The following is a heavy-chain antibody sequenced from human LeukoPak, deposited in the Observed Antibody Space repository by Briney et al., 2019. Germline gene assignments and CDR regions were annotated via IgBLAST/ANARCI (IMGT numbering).Heavy chain of an antibody. CDR1: GFTFSSYG. V-gene: IGHV3-30*18. J-gene: IGHJ4*02. D-gene: IGHD6-13*01. CDR2: ISYDGSNK. CDR3: AKLVSSSWYNPY. Sequence: QPGGSLRLSCAASGFTFSSYGMHWVRQAPGKGLEWVAVISYDGSNKYYADSVKGRFTISRDNSKNTLYLQMNSLRAEDTAVYYCAKLVSSSWYNPYWGQGTLVTVSS.